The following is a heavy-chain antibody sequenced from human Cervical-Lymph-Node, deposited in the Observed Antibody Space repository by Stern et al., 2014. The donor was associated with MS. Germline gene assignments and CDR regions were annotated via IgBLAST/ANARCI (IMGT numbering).Heavy chain of an antibody. J-gene: IGHJ4*02. V-gene: IGHV1-69*06. CDR1: GGTFSSYA. Sequence: QEQLVQSGAEVKKPGSSVKVSCKASGGTFSSYAISWVRQAPGQGLEWMGGIIPIFCPANYAQKFQGRVTITADKSTSTAYMELSTLRSEDTAVYYCATRDYYYDSSGYLPDYWGQGTLVTVSS. CDR3: ATRDYYYDSSGYLPDY. D-gene: IGHD3-22*01. CDR2: IIPIFCPA.